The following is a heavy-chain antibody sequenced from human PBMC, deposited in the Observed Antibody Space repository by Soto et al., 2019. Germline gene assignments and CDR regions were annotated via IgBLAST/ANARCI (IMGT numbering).Heavy chain of an antibody. CDR3: ATAEVDY. Sequence: GGSLRLSCAASGFTFGDYWMHWVRQPPGKGPEWVSRMTGDGRTTQYADSVKGRFTASRDNAKSTLYLQMNSLRAEDTAVYYCATAEVDYWGPGTLFTVSS. V-gene: IGHV3-74*03. CDR2: MTGDGRTT. CDR1: GFTFGDYW. J-gene: IGHJ4*02.